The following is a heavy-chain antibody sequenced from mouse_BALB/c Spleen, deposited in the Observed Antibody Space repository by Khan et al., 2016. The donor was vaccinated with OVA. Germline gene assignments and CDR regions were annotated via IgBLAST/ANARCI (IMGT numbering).Heavy chain of an antibody. CDR1: GFTFSSYS. D-gene: IGHD4-1*01. CDR3: ASHLTGSFAY. CDR2: ISSGGDYT. V-gene: IGHV5-6*01. Sequence: EVQLVESGGDLVKPGGSLKLSCAASGFTFSSYSMSWVRQTPDKRLEWVATISSGGDYTYYPDNVKGRFSISRDNAKNTLYLQMNNLKTEDTAMYYCASHLTGSFAYWGQGTLVTVSA. J-gene: IGHJ3*01.